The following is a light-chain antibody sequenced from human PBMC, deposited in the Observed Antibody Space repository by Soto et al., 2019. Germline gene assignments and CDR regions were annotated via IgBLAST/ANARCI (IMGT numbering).Light chain of an antibody. V-gene: IGKV1-5*03. CDR3: QKYNSYLYT. CDR2: KAS. CDR1: QSISSW. Sequence: DIQMTQSPSTLSASVGDRVTITCRASQSISSWLAWYQQKPGKAPKLLIYKASSLESGVPSRFSGSGSGTAFPLTISSLQPDDFATYYCQKYNSYLYTFGQGTK. J-gene: IGKJ2*01.